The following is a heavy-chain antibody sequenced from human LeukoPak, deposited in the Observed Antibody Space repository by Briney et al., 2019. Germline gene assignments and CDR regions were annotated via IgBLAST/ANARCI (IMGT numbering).Heavy chain of an antibody. CDR3: ARHDYGDYGVGYFDY. D-gene: IGHD4-17*01. CDR1: GGSISSYY. CDR2: IYYSGST. V-gene: IGHV4-59*08. Sequence: PSETLSLTCTVPGGSISSYYWSWIRQPPGKGLEWIGYIYYSGSTNHNPSLKSRVTISVDTSKNQFSLKLSSVTAADTAVYYCARHDYGDYGVGYFDYWGQGTLVTVSS. J-gene: IGHJ4*02.